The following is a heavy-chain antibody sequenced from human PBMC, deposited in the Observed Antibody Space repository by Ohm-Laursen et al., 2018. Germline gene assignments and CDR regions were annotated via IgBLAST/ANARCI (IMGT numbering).Heavy chain of an antibody. Sequence: ASVKVSCKVPGYTFTNYYIHWVRQAPGQGLEYMGRINPDNGHIKSAEKFQAKVAMTTDISTNTAYVELRNLTFDDTAMYYCARDPQFDPWGQGTQVTVSS. V-gene: IGHV1-18*04. CDR3: ARDPQFDP. CDR2: INPDNGHI. CDR1: GYTFTNYY. J-gene: IGHJ5*02.